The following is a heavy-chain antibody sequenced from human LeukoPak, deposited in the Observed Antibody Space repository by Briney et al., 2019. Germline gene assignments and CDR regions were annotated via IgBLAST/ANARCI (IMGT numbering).Heavy chain of an antibody. CDR3: AKPYNWNDKAFDI. CDR1: GYTFTGYY. D-gene: IGHD1-1*01. Sequence: ASMKVSCKASGYTFTGYYMHWVRQAPGQGLEWMGWINPNSGGTNYAQKFQGRVTMTRDTSISTAYMELSRLRSDDTAVYYCAKPYNWNDKAFDIWGQGTMVTVSS. CDR2: INPNSGGT. J-gene: IGHJ3*02. V-gene: IGHV1-2*02.